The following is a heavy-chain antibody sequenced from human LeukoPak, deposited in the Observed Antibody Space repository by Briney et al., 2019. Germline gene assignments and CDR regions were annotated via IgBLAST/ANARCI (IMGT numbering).Heavy chain of an antibody. CDR1: GGSISSGGYY. CDR2: IYYSGST. CDR3: ARGIVVVVAATQHDAFDI. Sequence: SETLSLTCTVSGGSISSGGYYWSWIRQHPGKGLEWIGYIYYSGSTYYNPSLKSRVTISVDTSKNQFSLKLSSVTAADTAVYYCARGIVVVVAATQHDAFDIWGQGTMVTVSS. J-gene: IGHJ3*02. D-gene: IGHD2-15*01. V-gene: IGHV4-31*03.